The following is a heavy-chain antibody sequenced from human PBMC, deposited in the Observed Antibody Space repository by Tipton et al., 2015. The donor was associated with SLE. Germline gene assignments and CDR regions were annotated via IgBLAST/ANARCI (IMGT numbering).Heavy chain of an antibody. Sequence: QLVQSGAEVKKPGESLRISCQDSVYNFTKYKIAWVRQMPGKGLEWIGFISYRGSAYYNPSLQSRVTISLDMSKNQFSLTMTSVTAADTAMYFCAREVDTMDDSDAFDIWGQGTMVTVSS. CDR3: AREVDTMDDSDAFDI. D-gene: IGHD3-10*01. J-gene: IGHJ3*02. CDR1: VYNFTKYK. V-gene: IGHV5-51*06. CDR2: ISYRGSA.